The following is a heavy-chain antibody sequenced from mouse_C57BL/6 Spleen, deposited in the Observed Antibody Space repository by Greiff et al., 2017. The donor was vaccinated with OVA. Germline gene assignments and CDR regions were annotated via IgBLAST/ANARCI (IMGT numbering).Heavy chain of an antibody. V-gene: IGHV5-4*03. Sequence: EVKLMESGGGLVKPGGSLKLSCAASRFTFSSYAMSWVRQTPEKRLEWVATISDGGSYTYYPDNVKGRFTISRDNAKNNLYLQMSHLKSEDTAMYYCARAGYSNDWYFDVWGTGTTVTVSS. CDR3: ARAGYSNDWYFDV. CDR1: RFTFSSYA. CDR2: ISDGGSYT. D-gene: IGHD2-5*01. J-gene: IGHJ1*03.